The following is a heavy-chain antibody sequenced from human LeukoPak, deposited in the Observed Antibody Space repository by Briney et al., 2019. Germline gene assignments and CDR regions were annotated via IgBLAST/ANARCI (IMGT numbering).Heavy chain of an antibody. CDR1: GGSISSSSDY. CDR3: ARSIGATNS. CDR2: IYYSGST. V-gene: IGHV4-61*05. Sequence: PSETLSLTCIVSGGSISSSSDYWGWIRQPPGKGLEWIGYIYYSGSTNYNPSLKSRVTISVDTSKNQFSLKLSSVTAADTAMYYCARSIGATNSWGQGTLVTVSS. D-gene: IGHD1-26*01. J-gene: IGHJ5*02.